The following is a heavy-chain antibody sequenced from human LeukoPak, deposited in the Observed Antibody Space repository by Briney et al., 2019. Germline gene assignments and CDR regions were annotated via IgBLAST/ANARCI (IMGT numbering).Heavy chain of an antibody. D-gene: IGHD6-13*01. Sequence: PSETLCLTCAVSGGSISSYYWSWVRQPPGKGLEWVGDIYYSGSTNYNPSPKSRGTISVGTSKNQSSLQLSTMTAADKAVVYCARVESFRAAADWGQGTLVTVSS. CDR3: ARVESFRAAAD. J-gene: IGHJ4*02. V-gene: IGHV4-59*01. CDR2: IYYSGST. CDR1: GGSISSYY.